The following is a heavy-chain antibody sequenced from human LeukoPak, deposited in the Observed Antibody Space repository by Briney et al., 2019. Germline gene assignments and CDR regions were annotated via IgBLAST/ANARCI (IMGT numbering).Heavy chain of an antibody. CDR2: IIPILGIA. Sequence: SVKVSCKASGGTFSSYAISWVRQAPGQGLEWMGRIIPILGIANYAQKFQGRVTITADKSTSTAYMELSSLRSEDTAVYYCARDPRSGFHDYWGQGTLVTVSS. J-gene: IGHJ4*02. CDR3: ARDPRSGFHDY. V-gene: IGHV1-69*04. CDR1: GGTFSSYA. D-gene: IGHD3-22*01.